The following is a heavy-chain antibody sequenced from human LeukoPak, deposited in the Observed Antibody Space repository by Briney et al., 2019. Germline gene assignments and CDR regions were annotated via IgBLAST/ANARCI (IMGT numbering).Heavy chain of an antibody. CDR1: GFIVSGSY. D-gene: IGHD1-1*01. J-gene: IGHJ4*02. Sequence: AGGSLRLSCGGFGFIVSGSYMSWLRQAPGKGLEWVSYISSSGSTIYYADSVKGRFTISRDNAKNSLYLQMNSLRAEDTAVYYCARSWNADYWGQGTLVTVSS. V-gene: IGHV3-11*01. CDR3: ARSWNADY. CDR2: ISSSGSTI.